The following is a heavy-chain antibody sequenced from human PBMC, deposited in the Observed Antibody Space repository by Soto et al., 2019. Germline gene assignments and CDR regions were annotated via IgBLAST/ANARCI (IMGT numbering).Heavy chain of an antibody. CDR1: GLTFSRYT. CDR3: ARFRSERPFDY. CDR2: ISYDGNNK. V-gene: IGHV3-30-3*01. J-gene: IGHJ4*02. Sequence: PGGSLRLSCAASGLTFSRYTMHWVRQAPGKGPEWVAVISYDGNNKYYADSVKGRFTISRDNSKNTLSLQMNSLRPEDTAVYYCARFRSERPFDYWGQGTLVTVSS.